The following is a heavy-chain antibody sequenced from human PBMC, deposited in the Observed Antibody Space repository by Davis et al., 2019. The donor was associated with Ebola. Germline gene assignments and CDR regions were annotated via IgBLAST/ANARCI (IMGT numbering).Heavy chain of an antibody. J-gene: IGHJ4*02. Sequence: MPSETLSLTCTVSGGSISSYYWNWIRQPPGKGLEWIGYIYNSGSTTYNPSLKSRVTISQDTSKNQFSLKLSSVTAADTAVYYCARGGVPYYYDSSGYYYGEVLYYFDYWGQGTLVTVSS. D-gene: IGHD3-22*01. V-gene: IGHV4-59*01. CDR2: IYNSGST. CDR3: ARGGVPYYYDSSGYYYGEVLYYFDY. CDR1: GGSISSYY.